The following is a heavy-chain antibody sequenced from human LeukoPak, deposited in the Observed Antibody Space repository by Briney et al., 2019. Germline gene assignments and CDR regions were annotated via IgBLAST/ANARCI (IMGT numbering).Heavy chain of an antibody. Sequence: SETLSLTCAVYGGSFSGYYWSWIRQPPGKGLEWIGEINHSGSTNYNPSLKSRVTISVDTSKNQFSLKLSSVTAADTAVYYCARGAVVNPLNYYYGMDVWGQGTTVTVSS. CDR3: ARGAVVNPLNYYYGMDV. D-gene: IGHD4-23*01. V-gene: IGHV4-34*01. CDR2: INHSGST. J-gene: IGHJ6*02. CDR1: GGSFSGYY.